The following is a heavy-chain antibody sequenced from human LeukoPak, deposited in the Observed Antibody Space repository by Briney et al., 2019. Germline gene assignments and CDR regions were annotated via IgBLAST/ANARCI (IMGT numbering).Heavy chain of an antibody. CDR1: GGSISSSSYY. CDR3: ARSPEYSSSLLGY. D-gene: IGHD6-6*01. Sequence: PSETLSLTCTVSGGSISSSSYYWGWIRQPPGKGLEWIGSIYYSGSSYYNPSLKSRVTISVDTSKNQFSLKLSSVTAADTAVYYCARSPEYSSSLLGYWGQGTLVTVSS. CDR2: IYYSGSS. J-gene: IGHJ4*02. V-gene: IGHV4-39*07.